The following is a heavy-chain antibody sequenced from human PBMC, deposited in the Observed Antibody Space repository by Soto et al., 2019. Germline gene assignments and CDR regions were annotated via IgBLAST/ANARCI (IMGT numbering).Heavy chain of an antibody. V-gene: IGHV3-30*18. CDR1: GFTIRNYG. CDR2: ISYDGSDK. J-gene: IGHJ4*02. D-gene: IGHD3-9*01. CDR3: AKAPHYDILTGLDY. Sequence: GGSLRLSCAASGFTIRNYGMHWVRQAPGKGLEWVAVISYDGSDKFYADSVKGRFTISRDNSNNMLYLQMNSLRGEDTAVYYCAKAPHYDILTGLDYWGQGTLVTVSS.